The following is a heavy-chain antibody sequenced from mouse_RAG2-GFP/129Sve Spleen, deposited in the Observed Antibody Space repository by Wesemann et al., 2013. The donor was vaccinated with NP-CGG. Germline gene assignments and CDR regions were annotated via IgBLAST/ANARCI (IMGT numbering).Heavy chain of an antibody. CDR2: GAA. V-gene: IGHV1-67*01. J-gene: IGHJ4*01. CDR3: ARYDYDYAMDY. Sequence: GAASYNQKFKGKATMTVDKSSSTAYMELARLTSEDSAIYYCARYDYDYAMDYWGQGTSVTVSS. D-gene: IGHD2-4*01.